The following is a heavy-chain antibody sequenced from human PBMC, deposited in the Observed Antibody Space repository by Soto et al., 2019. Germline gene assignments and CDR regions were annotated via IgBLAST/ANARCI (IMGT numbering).Heavy chain of an antibody. D-gene: IGHD5-12*01. J-gene: IGHJ3*02. CDR3: ATAAVAMGFAFDI. CDR1: GYTFTSYG. CDR2: ISAYNGNT. Sequence: ASVKVSCKASGYTFTSYGISWVRQAPGQGLEWMGWISAYNGNTNYAQKPQGRVTMTTDTSTSTAYMELRSLRSDDTAVYYCATAAVAMGFAFDIWGQGTMVTVSS. V-gene: IGHV1-18*01.